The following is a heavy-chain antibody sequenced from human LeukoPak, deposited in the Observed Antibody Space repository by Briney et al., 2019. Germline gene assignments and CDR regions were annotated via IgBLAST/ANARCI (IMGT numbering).Heavy chain of an antibody. V-gene: IGHV3-23*01. D-gene: IGHD3-10*01. CDR2: INTAGST. CDR3: AKEGGPTVRGGYGMDV. J-gene: IGHJ6*04. CDR1: GFTFISYI. Sequence: PGGALRLSCGASGFTFISYIMRGGRQAPGKGREWVSTINTAGSTFYADSVKGRFTLSRDNSKNTLYLQMNSLRAEDTAIYYCAKEGGPTVRGGYGMDVWGKGTTVTVSS.